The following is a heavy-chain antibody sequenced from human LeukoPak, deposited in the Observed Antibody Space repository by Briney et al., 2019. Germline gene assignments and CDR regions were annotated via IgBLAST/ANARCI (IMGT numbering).Heavy chain of an antibody. Sequence: GGSLRLSCAASGFTFSDFWMHWVRQAPGKGLVWVSYISSSGSTIYYADSVKGRFTISRDNAKNSLYLQMNSLRAEDTAVYYCARGDSGSYLLGRAPEDYWGQGTLVTVSS. CDR2: ISSSGSTI. CDR1: GFTFSDFW. D-gene: IGHD1-26*01. V-gene: IGHV3-11*01. J-gene: IGHJ4*02. CDR3: ARGDSGSYLLGRAPEDY.